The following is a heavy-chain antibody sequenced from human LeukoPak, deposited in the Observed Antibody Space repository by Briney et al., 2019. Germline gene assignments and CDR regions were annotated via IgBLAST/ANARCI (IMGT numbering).Heavy chain of an antibody. V-gene: IGHV1-69*05. Sequence: ASVKVSCKASGGTFSSYAISWVRQAPGQGLEWMGRTIPIFGTANYAQKFQGRVTITTDESTSTAYMELSSLRSEDTAVYYCARVPYGSGFYYYMDVWGKGTTVTVSS. CDR1: GGTFSSYA. CDR3: ARVPYGSGFYYYMDV. D-gene: IGHD3-10*01. J-gene: IGHJ6*03. CDR2: TIPIFGTA.